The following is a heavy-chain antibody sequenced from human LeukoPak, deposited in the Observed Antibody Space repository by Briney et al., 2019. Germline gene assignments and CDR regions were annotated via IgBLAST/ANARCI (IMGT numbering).Heavy chain of an antibody. CDR1: GFTFSSYA. CDR2: ISGSGGST. Sequence: GGSLRLSCAASGFTFSSYAMSWVRQAPGKGLEWVPAISGSGGSTYYADSVKGRFTISRDNAKNSLYLQMNSLRADDTAVYYCARGRITIFGVQGGWFDPWGQGTLVTVSS. CDR3: ARGRITIFGVQGGWFDP. V-gene: IGHV3-23*01. J-gene: IGHJ5*02. D-gene: IGHD3-3*01.